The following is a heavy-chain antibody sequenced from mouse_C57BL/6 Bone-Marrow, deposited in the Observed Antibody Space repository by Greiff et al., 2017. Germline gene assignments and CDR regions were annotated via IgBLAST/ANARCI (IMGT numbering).Heavy chain of an antibody. D-gene: IGHD1-1*01. CDR3: ARVPPLWPFDY. J-gene: IGHJ2*01. CDR1: GYTFTSYG. V-gene: IGHV1-81*01. CDR2: IYSRSGNT. Sequence: QVQLQQSGAELARPGASVKLSCKASGYTFTSYGISWVKQRTGQGLEWIGEIYSRSGNTYYNEKFKGKATLTADKSSSTEYMEIRSLTSEDSAVYFCARVPPLWPFDYWGQGTTLTVSS.